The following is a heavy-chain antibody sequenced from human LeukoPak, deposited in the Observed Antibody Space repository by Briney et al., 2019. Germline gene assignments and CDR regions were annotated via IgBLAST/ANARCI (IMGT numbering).Heavy chain of an antibody. CDR1: GFTFSSYA. Sequence: PGGSLRLSCAASGFTFSSYAMSWVRLAPGKGLEWVSALSGSGADTFYADSVKGRFTISRDNSKNTLYLQMNGLRAEDTAIYYCAKDGMPADSPRTFDIWGQGTMVTVSS. V-gene: IGHV3-23*01. D-gene: IGHD2-15*01. CDR2: LSGSGADT. J-gene: IGHJ3*02. CDR3: AKDGMPADSPRTFDI.